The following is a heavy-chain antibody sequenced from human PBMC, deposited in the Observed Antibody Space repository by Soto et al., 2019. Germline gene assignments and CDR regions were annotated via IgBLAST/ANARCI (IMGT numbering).Heavy chain of an antibody. Sequence: GGSLRLSCAASGFTFSSYGMHWVRQAPGKGLEWVAVISYDGSNKYYADSVKGRFTISRDNSKNTLYLQMNSLRAEETAVYYCAKELVVVPAADYYFDYWGQGTLVTVSS. CDR3: AKELVVVPAADYYFDY. CDR2: ISYDGSNK. D-gene: IGHD2-2*01. J-gene: IGHJ4*02. CDR1: GFTFSSYG. V-gene: IGHV3-30*18.